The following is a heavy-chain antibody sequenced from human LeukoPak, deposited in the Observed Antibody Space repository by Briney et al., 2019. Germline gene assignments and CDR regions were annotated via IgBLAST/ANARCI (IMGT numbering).Heavy chain of an antibody. Sequence: PGGSLRLSCAASGFTFTTYAMSWVRQAPGKGLEWVSVISGSGSSTYYADSVKGRFTISRDNSKNTLYLQMNSLRAEDTAVYYCAKDRTRNYAVKLDSWGQGTLVTVSS. D-gene: IGHD3-16*01. CDR1: GFTFTTYA. V-gene: IGHV3-23*01. J-gene: IGHJ4*02. CDR3: AKDRTRNYAVKLDS. CDR2: ISGSGSST.